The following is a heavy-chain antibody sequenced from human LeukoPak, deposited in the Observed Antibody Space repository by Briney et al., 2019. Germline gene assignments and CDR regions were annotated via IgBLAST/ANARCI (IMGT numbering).Heavy chain of an antibody. D-gene: IGHD3-16*02. Sequence: PSQTLSLTCTVSGVSISSGSYYWRWIRQPAGKGLEWIVRIYTSGSINYNPSLKSRVTISVDTSKNQFSLKLSSVTAADTAVYYCAREGELSLYVHYFDYWGQGTLVTVSS. CDR1: GVSISSGSYY. CDR2: IYTSGSI. V-gene: IGHV4-61*02. CDR3: AREGELSLYVHYFDY. J-gene: IGHJ4*02.